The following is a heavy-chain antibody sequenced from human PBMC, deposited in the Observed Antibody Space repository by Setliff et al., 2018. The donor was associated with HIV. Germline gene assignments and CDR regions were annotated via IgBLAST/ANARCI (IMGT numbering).Heavy chain of an antibody. V-gene: IGHV1-69*13. CDR1: GGIFSSYP. CDR3: ARGRNYDSSGYGDYYYYMDV. CDR2: IIPIFGTT. D-gene: IGHD3-22*01. J-gene: IGHJ6*03. Sequence: GPPVKVSCKASGGIFSSYPISWVRQAPGQGLEWMGGIIPIFGTTHYAQKFQGRVTVTADESTSTAYMQLSSLRSDDTAVYYCARGRNYDSSGYGDYYYYMDVWGKGTTVTVSS.